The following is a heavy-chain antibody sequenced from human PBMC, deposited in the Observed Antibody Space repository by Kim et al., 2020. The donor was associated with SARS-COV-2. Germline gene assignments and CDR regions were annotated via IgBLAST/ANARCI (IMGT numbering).Heavy chain of an antibody. Sequence: SETLSLTCAVYGGSFSDFYWNWIHQSPGKGLEWIGEINHSGSTNYNPSLMSRVTISVDTSKSQFSLKLNSVTAADTAVYYCARGSKGGGSYLNYWGRGTLVTVSS. J-gene: IGHJ4*01. CDR1: GGSFSDFY. D-gene: IGHD3-16*01. V-gene: IGHV4-34*01. CDR3: ARGSKGGGSYLNY. CDR2: INHSGST.